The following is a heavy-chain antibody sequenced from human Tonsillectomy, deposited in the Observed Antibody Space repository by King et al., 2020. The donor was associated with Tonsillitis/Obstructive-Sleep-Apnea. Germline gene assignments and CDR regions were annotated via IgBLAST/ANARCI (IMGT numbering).Heavy chain of an antibody. CDR1: GYTFTSYW. CDR2: IDPSDSYT. J-gene: IGHJ3*02. Sequence: QLVQSGAEVKKPGESLRISCKGSGYTFTSYWISWVRQMPGKGLEWMGRIDPSDSYTNYSPSFQGHVTISADKFISTAYLQWSSLKASDTAMYYCASPNSLRYCSSTSCSAMWGQGTMVTVSS. CDR3: ASPNSLRYCSSTSCSAM. D-gene: IGHD2-2*01. V-gene: IGHV5-10-1*03.